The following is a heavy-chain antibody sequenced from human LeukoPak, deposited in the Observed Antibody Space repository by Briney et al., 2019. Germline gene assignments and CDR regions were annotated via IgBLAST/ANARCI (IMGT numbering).Heavy chain of an antibody. CDR2: INPGGGST. J-gene: IGHJ4*02. CDR3: ARALVSLNSRPFDY. CDR1: GYTLTTYY. Sequence: ASVKVSCKASGYTLTTYYMHWVRQAPGQGLEWMGIINPGGGSTSYAHKFQGRVTMTTDTSTSTVYMEVSSLRSEDTAVYYCARALVSLNSRPFDYWGQGTLVTVSS. V-gene: IGHV1-46*01. D-gene: IGHD4-23*01.